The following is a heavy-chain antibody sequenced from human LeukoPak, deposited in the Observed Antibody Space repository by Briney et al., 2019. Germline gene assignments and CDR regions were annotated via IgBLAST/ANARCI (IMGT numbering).Heavy chain of an antibody. CDR2: ISYDGSNK. J-gene: IGHJ4*02. V-gene: IGHV3-30*18. D-gene: IGHD1-26*01. Sequence: GGSLRLSCAASGFTSSSYGMHWVRQAPGKGLEWVAVISYDGSNKYYADSVKGRFTISRDNSKNTLYLQMNSLRAEDTAVYYCAKGSRGSYDYWGQGTLVTVSS. CDR3: AKGSRGSYDY. CDR1: GFTSSSYG.